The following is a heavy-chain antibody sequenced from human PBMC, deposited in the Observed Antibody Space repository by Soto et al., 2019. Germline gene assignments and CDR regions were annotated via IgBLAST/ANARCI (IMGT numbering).Heavy chain of an antibody. Sequence: SETLSLTCTVSGGSISSSSYYWGWIRQPPGKGLEWIGSIYYSGSTYYNPSLKSRVTISVDTSKNQFSLKLSSVTAADTAVYYCARHQVSQGIVGATIVLYYFDYWGQGTLVTVSS. CDR1: GGSISSSSYY. CDR3: ARHQVSQGIVGATIVLYYFDY. J-gene: IGHJ4*02. CDR2: IYYSGST. V-gene: IGHV4-39*01. D-gene: IGHD1-26*01.